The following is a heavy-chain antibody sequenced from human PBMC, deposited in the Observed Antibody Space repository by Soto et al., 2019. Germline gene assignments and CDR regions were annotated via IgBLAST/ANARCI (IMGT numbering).Heavy chain of an antibody. V-gene: IGHV3-30-3*01. CDR1: GFTFSSYA. CDR3: ARDRSPYKDYYYGMDV. J-gene: IGHJ6*02. CDR2: ISYDGSNK. Sequence: PEGSLRLSCAAYGFTFSSYAMHWVRQAPGKGLEWVAVISYDGSNKYYADSVKGRFTISRDNSKNTLYLQMNSLRAEDTAVYYCARDRSPYKDYYYGMDVWGQGTTVTV. D-gene: IGHD1-1*01.